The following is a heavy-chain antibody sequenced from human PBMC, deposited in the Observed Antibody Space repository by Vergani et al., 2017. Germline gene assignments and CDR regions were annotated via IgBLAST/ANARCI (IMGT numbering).Heavy chain of an antibody. Sequence: QVLLVQSGAEVKKPGASVKVSCKASGYTFTGYYMHWVRQAPGQGLEWTGWINPKSGGTNYAQKFQGRVTMTRDTSISPAYMELSRLRSDDTAVYYCARGRRPVASSYYDSSGYYFSDYFDYWGQGTLVPVSS. D-gene: IGHD3-22*01. V-gene: IGHV1-2*02. J-gene: IGHJ4*02. CDR3: ARGRRPVASSYYDSSGYYFSDYFDY. CDR2: INPKSGGT. CDR1: GYTFTGYY.